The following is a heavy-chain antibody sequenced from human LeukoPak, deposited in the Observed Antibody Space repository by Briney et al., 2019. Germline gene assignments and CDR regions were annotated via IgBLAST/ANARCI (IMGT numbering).Heavy chain of an antibody. CDR2: ISSSSGYT. CDR3: ARSGIDYWSGYAFDF. Sequence: GGSLRLFYAVPGFTFSSYSIKWVRQAPGKGLEWVSSISSSSGYTYYAGSVKGRFTISRDNAKNSLYLQMNSLRAEDTAVYYCARSGIDYWSGYAFDFWGQGTLVTVSS. J-gene: IGHJ4*02. V-gene: IGHV3-21*01. CDR1: GFTFSSYS. D-gene: IGHD3-3*01.